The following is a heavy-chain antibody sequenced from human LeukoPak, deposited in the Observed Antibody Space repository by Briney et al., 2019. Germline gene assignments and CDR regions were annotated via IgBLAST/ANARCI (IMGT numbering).Heavy chain of an antibody. CDR2: ISSSSSYI. D-gene: IGHD4-17*01. CDR1: GGSFSGYY. CDR3: LRLGF. J-gene: IGHJ4*02. V-gene: IGHV3-21*01. Sequence: ETLSLTCAVYGGSFSGYYWSWVRQAPGKGLEWASSISSSSSYIYYADSVKGRFTISRDNAKNSLYLQMNSLRAEDTAVYYCLRLGFWGQGTLVTVSS.